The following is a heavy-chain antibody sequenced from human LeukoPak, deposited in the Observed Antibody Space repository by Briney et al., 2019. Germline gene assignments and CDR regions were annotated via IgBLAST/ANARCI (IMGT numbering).Heavy chain of an antibody. Sequence: SETLSLTCTVSGGSISSRPYYWSWVRQPPGKGLEWIGTISYSGTTYYNPSLKSRVTISLDTSKNQFSLKLSSVTAADTAIYYCARDFSSSSTVYYYYYMDVWGKGTTVTVSS. CDR3: ARDFSSSSTVYYYYYMDV. CDR1: GGSISSRPYY. J-gene: IGHJ6*03. V-gene: IGHV4-39*07. CDR2: ISYSGTT. D-gene: IGHD6-6*01.